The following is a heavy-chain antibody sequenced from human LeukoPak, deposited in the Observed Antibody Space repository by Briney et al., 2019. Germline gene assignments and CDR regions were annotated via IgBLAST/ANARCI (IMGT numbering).Heavy chain of an antibody. J-gene: IGHJ4*02. D-gene: IGHD3-10*01. CDR2: INHSGST. Sequence: PSETLSLTCAVYGGSFSGYYWSWIRQPPGKGLEWIGEINHSGSTNYNPSLKSRVTISVDTSKNQFSLKLSSVTAADTAVYYCARRRDYYGSGSYYYWGQETLVTVSS. CDR3: ARRRDYYGSGSYYY. V-gene: IGHV4-34*01. CDR1: GGSFSGYY.